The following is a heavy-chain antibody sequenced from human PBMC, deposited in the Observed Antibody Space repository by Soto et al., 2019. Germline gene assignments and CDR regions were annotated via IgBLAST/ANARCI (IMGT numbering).Heavy chain of an antibody. J-gene: IGHJ6*03. CDR1: GFTVSSNY. V-gene: IGHV3-66*01. CDR3: ARVVNYYYYYYMDV. CDR2: IYSGGST. Sequence: ESGGGLVQPGGSLRLSCAASGFTVSSNYMSWVRQAPGKGLEWVSVIYSGGSTYYADSVKGRFTISRDNSKNTLYLQMNSLRAEDTAVHYCARVVNYYYYYYMDVWGKGTTVTVSS.